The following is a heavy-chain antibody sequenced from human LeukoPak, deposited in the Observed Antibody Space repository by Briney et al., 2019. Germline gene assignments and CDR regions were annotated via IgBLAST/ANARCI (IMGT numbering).Heavy chain of an antibody. CDR1: GASINYNY. V-gene: IGHV4-59*01. D-gene: IGHD4-17*01. CDR2: IYHRDNT. J-gene: IGHJ4*02. CDR3: ARFGRDGDYVWDY. Sequence: SETLSLTCTVSGASINYNYWSWVRQPPGKGLEWIGYIYHRDNTNYNPSLESRVTISLDTSRSQFSLKLRSVTAADTAVYYCARFGRDGDYVWDYWGQGTLVTVSS.